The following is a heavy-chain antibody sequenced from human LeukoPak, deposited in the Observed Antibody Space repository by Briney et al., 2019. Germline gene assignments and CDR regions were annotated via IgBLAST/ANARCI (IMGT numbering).Heavy chain of an antibody. D-gene: IGHD5-24*01. CDR3: ARNKWLQYPGLSPYFDY. CDR1: GGTFSSYA. J-gene: IGHJ4*02. V-gene: IGHV1-69*05. Sequence: ASVKVSCKASGGTFSSYAISWVRQAPGQGLEWMGGIIPIFGTANYAQKFQGRVTITTDESTSTAYMELSSLRSEDTAVYYCARNKWLQYPGLSPYFDYWGQGTLVTVSS. CDR2: IIPIFGTA.